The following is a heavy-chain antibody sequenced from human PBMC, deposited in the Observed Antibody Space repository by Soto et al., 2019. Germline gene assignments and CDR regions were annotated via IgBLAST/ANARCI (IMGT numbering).Heavy chain of an antibody. V-gene: IGHV4-39*01. CDR3: EGLYSGYEIWYFDL. D-gene: IGHD5-12*01. CDR2: IYYNGGT. CDR1: GVSFSRGNYY. J-gene: IGHJ2*01. Sequence: QLQLQESGPGLVKPSETLSLKCTVSGVSFSRGNYYWGWIRQTPGQGPDWIANIYYNGGTYYNPSLKSRVTISLDTSKNLLSLKLSSVTAADTAVYYWEGLYSGYEIWYFDLWGRGTLVTVSS.